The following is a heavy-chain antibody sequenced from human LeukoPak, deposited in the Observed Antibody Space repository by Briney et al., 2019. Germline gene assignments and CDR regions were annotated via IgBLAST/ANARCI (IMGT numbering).Heavy chain of an antibody. Sequence: ASVKVSCTASGYTFTNYYMHWVRQAPGQGPEWMGIISPSGGNTNYAQKVQGRVTMTSDTSTSTVYMELSSLRSDDTAVYYCARESYGSLGFAYWGQGTLVTVSS. V-gene: IGHV1-46*01. CDR2: ISPSGGNT. CDR1: GYTFTNYY. D-gene: IGHD5-18*01. CDR3: ARESYGSLGFAY. J-gene: IGHJ4*02.